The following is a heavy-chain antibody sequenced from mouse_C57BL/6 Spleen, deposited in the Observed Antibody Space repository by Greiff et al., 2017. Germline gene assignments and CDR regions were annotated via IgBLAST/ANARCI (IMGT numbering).Heavy chain of an antibody. CDR2: IWRGGST. J-gene: IGHJ4*01. CDR1: GFSLTSYG. Sequence: VQLQESGPGLVQPSQSLSITCTVSGFSLTSYGVHWVRQSPGKGLEWLGVIWRGGSTDYNAAFMSRLSITKDNSTSQVFFKMNSLQADDTAIYYCAKRRDGPYYAMDYWGQGTSVTVSS. V-gene: IGHV2-5*01. CDR3: AKRRDGPYYAMDY. D-gene: IGHD2-3*01.